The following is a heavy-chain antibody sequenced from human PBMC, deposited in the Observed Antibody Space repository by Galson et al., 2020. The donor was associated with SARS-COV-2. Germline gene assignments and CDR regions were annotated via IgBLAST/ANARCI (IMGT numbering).Heavy chain of an antibody. Sequence: GKSLKISCAASGFTFRSYGMHWVRQAPGQGLEWVAVISYDGSTKYYADSVKGRFTISRDNSKNTLYLQMNSLRAEDTAVYYCARETFSTVDFGEVCYWGQGTVVTVST. J-gene: IGHJ4*02. D-gene: IGHD3-10*01. CDR1: GFTFRSYG. CDR2: ISYDGSTK. CDR3: ARETFSTVDFGEVCY. V-gene: IGHV3-30*03.